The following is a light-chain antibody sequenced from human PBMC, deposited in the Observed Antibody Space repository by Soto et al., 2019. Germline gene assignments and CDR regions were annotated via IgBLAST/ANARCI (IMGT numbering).Light chain of an antibody. CDR2: DVS. V-gene: IGLV2-14*03. CDR1: SSDVGGYNY. CDR3: CSYTSSSTPVV. Sequence: QSVLTQPASVSGSPGQWITISCTGTSSDVGGYNYVSWYKQHPGKAPKLMIYDVSNRPSGVSNRFSGSKSGNTASLTISGLQAEDEADYYCCSYTSSSTPVVFGGGTKLTVL. J-gene: IGLJ2*01.